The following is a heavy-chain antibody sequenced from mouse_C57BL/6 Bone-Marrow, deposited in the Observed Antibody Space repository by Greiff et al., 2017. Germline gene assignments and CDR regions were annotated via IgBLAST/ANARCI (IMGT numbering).Heavy chain of an antibody. J-gene: IGHJ4*01. Sequence: EVKLVESGGGLVQSGRSLRLSCATSGFTFSDFYMEWVRQAPGKGLEWIAASRNKANDYTTEYSASVKGRFMVSRDTSQSILYLQMNALRAEDTANYYCARDAGGYYAMDYWGQGTSVTVAS. CDR2: SRNKANDYTT. V-gene: IGHV7-1*01. CDR1: GFTFSDFY. CDR3: ARDAGGYYAMDY. D-gene: IGHD1-1*02.